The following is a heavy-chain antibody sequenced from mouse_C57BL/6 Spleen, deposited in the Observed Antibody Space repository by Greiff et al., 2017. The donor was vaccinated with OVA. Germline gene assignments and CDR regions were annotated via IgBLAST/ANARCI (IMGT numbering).Heavy chain of an antibody. CDR2: IWGDGST. Sequence: VKLMASGPGLVAPSQSLSITCTVSGFSLTSYGVSWIRQPPGKSLEWLGVIWGDGSTNYHSALISRLTISKDNSKSQVFLKLNSLQTDDTATYYCAKDNRAMDSWGQGTSVTVSS. CDR1: GFSLTSYG. V-gene: IGHV2-3*01. CDR3: AKDNRAMDS. J-gene: IGHJ4*01. D-gene: IGHD1-3*01.